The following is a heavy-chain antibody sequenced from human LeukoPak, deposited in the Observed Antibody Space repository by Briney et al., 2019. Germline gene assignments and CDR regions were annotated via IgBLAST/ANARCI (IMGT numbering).Heavy chain of an antibody. J-gene: IGHJ6*03. D-gene: IGHD6-19*01. CDR1: GYTFTSYD. CDR2: INPNSGGT. Sequence: ASVKVSCKASGYTFTSYDINWVRQATGQGLEWMGWINPNSGGTNYAQKFQGRVTMTRDTSISTAYMELSRLKSDDTAVYYCASTAVGGDYYYYMDVWGKGTTVTVSS. CDR3: ASTAVGGDYYYYMDV. V-gene: IGHV1-2*02.